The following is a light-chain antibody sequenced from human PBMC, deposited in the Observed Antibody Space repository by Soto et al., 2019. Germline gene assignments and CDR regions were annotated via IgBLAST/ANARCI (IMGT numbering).Light chain of an antibody. Sequence: EIMMTQSPATLSVSPGESATLSCRASQSVSNNLAWYQHKPGQASRLLIYYASTRATAIPARFSGSGSGTEFTLTISSLQSEDFALYYCQQYNDWPPITFGQGTRLEIK. J-gene: IGKJ5*01. CDR2: YAS. V-gene: IGKV3-15*01. CDR1: QSVSNN. CDR3: QQYNDWPPIT.